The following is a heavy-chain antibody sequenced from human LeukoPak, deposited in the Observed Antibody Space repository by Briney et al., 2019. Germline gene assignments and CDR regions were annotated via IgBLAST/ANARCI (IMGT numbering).Heavy chain of an antibody. V-gene: IGHV1-2*02. CDR1: GYTFTGYY. Sequence: GASGKVSCKASGYTFTGYYMHWVRQAPGQGLEGMGWINPNSGGTNYAQKFQGRVTMTRDTSISTAYMELSRLRSDDTAVYYCARSCHIGSTRKNYYYYYMDVWGKGTTVTVSS. CDR3: ARSCHIGSTRKNYYYYYMDV. J-gene: IGHJ6*03. CDR2: INPNSGGT. D-gene: IGHD2-2*01.